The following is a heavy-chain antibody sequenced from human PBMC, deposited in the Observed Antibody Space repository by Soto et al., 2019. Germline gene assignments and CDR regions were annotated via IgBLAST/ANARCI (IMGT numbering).Heavy chain of an antibody. CDR2: IYSSGNT. CDR1: GGTISGYY. CDR3: ARGQRFSDWFDP. D-gene: IGHD3-3*01. V-gene: IGHV4-4*07. Sequence: SETLSLTCSVSGGTISGYYWTWIRQPTGKGLEWIGRIYSSGNTKYNPSLQSRVTMSLDTSNNQFSLRLTSVTAADTAVYYCARGQRFSDWFDPWGQGTLVTVSS. J-gene: IGHJ5*02.